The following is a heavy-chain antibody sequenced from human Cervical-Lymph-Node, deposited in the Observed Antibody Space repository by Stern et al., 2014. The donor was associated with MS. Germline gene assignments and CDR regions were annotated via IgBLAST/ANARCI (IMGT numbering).Heavy chain of an antibody. J-gene: IGHJ6*02. D-gene: IGHD3-10*01. CDR3: ASSVGELTPEAV. Sequence: VQLVKSGAEVKKPGSSVRVSCKASGGTFSSYAISWVRQAPGQGLEWMGGIIPMFGAANYAQKFQGRVTITADDSTTTAYMEVSSLRSEDTAVYYCASSVGELTPEAVWGQGTTVTVFS. V-gene: IGHV1-69*01. CDR1: GGTFSSYA. CDR2: IIPMFGAA.